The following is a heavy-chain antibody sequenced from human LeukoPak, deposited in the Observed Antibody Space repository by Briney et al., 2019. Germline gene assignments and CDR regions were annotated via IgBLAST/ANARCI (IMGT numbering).Heavy chain of an antibody. D-gene: IGHD3-22*01. J-gene: IGHJ4*02. Sequence: SETLSLTCTVSGGSISSYYWSWIRQPPGKGLEYIGHIHYSGSTNYNPSLKSRVTISIDTSKNQFSLKLTSVTAADTAVYYCARGFSGYYPVDYWGQGTLVTVSS. CDR1: GGSISSYY. CDR2: IHYSGST. V-gene: IGHV4-59*01. CDR3: ARGFSGYYPVDY.